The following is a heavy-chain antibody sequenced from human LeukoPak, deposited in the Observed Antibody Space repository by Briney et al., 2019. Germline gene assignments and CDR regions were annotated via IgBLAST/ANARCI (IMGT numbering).Heavy chain of an antibody. J-gene: IGHJ3*02. CDR3: ARDTPWGGPNLPDAFDI. Sequence: PSETLSLTCTVSGGSIISYHWSWVRQPPGQGLEWIGHIFYSGSTNYNPSLKSRVTISVDTSNNQFSLKLNSVTAADTAVYYCARDTPWGGPNLPDAFDIWGQGTMVTVSS. V-gene: IGHV4-59*01. CDR1: GGSIISYH. D-gene: IGHD2-15*01. CDR2: IFYSGST.